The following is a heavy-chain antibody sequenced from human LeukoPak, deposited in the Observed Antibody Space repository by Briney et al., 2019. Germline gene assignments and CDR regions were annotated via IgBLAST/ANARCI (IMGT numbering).Heavy chain of an antibody. Sequence: ASVKVSCKASGYTFTSYDINWVRQAPGQGLEWMGWINPNSGGTNYAQKFQGRVTMTRDTSISTAYMELSRLRSDDTAVYYCAPSIAARGAFDIWGQGTMVTVSS. CDR1: GYTFTSYD. CDR3: APSIAARGAFDI. J-gene: IGHJ3*02. D-gene: IGHD6-6*01. V-gene: IGHV1-2*02. CDR2: INPNSGGT.